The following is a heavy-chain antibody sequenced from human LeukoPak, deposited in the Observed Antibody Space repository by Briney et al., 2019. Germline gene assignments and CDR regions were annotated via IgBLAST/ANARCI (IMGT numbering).Heavy chain of an antibody. CDR1: GGSFSGYY. Sequence: SETLSLTCAVYGGSFSGYYWSWIRQPPGKGLEWIGEINHSGSTNYNPSLKSRVTISVGTSKNQFSLKLRSVTAADTAVYYCAGVRGLNYWGQGTLVTVSS. J-gene: IGHJ4*02. V-gene: IGHV4-34*01. CDR2: INHSGST. CDR3: AGVRGLNY.